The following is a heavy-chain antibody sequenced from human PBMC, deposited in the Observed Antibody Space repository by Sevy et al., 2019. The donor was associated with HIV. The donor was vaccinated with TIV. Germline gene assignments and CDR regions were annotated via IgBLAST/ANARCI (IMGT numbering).Heavy chain of an antibody. J-gene: IGHJ4*02. CDR3: ARWGNSSGIDY. V-gene: IGHV3-33*01. Sequence: GGSLRLSCTASGFYFGIHWVRQAPGKGLEWVALIWYDGINKDYADSVKGRFTISRDNSKNTGFLQMNSLRAEDTGMYYCARWGNSSGIDYWGQGTLVTVSS. CDR2: IWYDGINK. CDR1: GFYFG. D-gene: IGHD3-22*01.